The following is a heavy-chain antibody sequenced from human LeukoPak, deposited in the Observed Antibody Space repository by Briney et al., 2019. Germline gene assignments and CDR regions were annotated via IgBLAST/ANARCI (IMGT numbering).Heavy chain of an antibody. J-gene: IGHJ4*02. CDR1: GCTFSSYA. V-gene: IGHV3-23*01. Sequence: GASLSLSCAASGCTFSSYAMNWVRQAPGKGLEWVSGITGSGGRTYYADSVKGRFTISRDNSKNTVFLQMNSLRAEDTAIYYCANGDCSSTSCYQSPLGNGGQGTLVTVSS. CDR3: ANGDCSSTSCYQSPLGN. CDR2: ITGSGGRT. D-gene: IGHD2-2*01.